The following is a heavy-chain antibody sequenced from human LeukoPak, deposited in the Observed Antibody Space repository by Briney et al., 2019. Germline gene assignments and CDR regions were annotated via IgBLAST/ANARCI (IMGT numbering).Heavy chain of an antibody. Sequence: SETLSLTCAVYGGSFSGYYWGRIRQPPGKGLEWIGSIYYSGSTYYNPSLKSRVTISVDTSKNQFSLKLSSVTAADTAVYYCARENTAYDYWGRGTLVTVSS. D-gene: IGHD5-18*01. V-gene: IGHV4-34*01. CDR2: IYYSGST. J-gene: IGHJ4*02. CDR3: ARENTAYDY. CDR1: GGSFSGYY.